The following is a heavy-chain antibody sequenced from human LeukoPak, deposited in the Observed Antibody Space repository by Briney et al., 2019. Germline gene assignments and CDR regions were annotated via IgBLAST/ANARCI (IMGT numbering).Heavy chain of an antibody. V-gene: IGHV4-59*01. CDR1: GGSITSYY. CDR3: ARGGVNYKIAGP. D-gene: IGHD3-10*01. CDR2: IYYSGST. J-gene: IGHJ5*02. Sequence: PETLTLTCTVSGGSITSYYWSWIRQPPGKELEWIGYIYYSGSTNYNPSLKSRVTISVDTSENQFSLRLSSVTAADTAVYYCARGGVNYKIAGPWGQGALVTVSS.